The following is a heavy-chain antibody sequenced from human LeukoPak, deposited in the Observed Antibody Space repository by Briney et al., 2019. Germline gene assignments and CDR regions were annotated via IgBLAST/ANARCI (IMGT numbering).Heavy chain of an antibody. J-gene: IGHJ4*02. CDR3: ATSRTFDY. V-gene: IGHV3-74*01. CDR1: GFTFIGYE. Sequence: QPGGSLRLSCAASGFTFIGYEMHWVRQAPGKGLVWVSRINSDGSSTSYADSVKGRFTISRDNAKNTVYLQMNSLRAEDTAVYYCATSRTFDYWGQGTLVTVSS. CDR2: INSDGSST.